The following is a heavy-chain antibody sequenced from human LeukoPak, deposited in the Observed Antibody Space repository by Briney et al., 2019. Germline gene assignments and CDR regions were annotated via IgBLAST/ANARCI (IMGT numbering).Heavy chain of an antibody. CDR1: GYTFTSYD. V-gene: IGHV1-8*01. J-gene: IGHJ5*02. Sequence: ASVKVSCKASGYTFTSYDINWVRQATGQGLEWMGWMNPNSGNTGYAQKFQGRVTMTRNTSISTAYMELSSLRSEDTAVYYCARVRGSSGRFDPWGQGTLVTVSS. CDR3: ARVRGSSGRFDP. CDR2: MNPNSGNT. D-gene: IGHD6-6*01.